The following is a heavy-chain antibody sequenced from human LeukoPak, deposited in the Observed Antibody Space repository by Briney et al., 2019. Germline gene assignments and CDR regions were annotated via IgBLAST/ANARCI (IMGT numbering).Heavy chain of an antibody. CDR3: ARHTGGGLTIFGVTNYFDN. CDR2: IYYRGST. CDR1: GGSISSGSYY. V-gene: IGHV4-39*01. Sequence: PSETLSLTCTVSGGSISSGSYYWGWIRQPPGKGLEWIGSIYYRGSTYYNPSLRSRVTISVDSSKNQFSPKLSSVTAADTAVYYCARHTGGGLTIFGVTNYFDNWGQGTLVTVSS. J-gene: IGHJ4*02. D-gene: IGHD3-3*01.